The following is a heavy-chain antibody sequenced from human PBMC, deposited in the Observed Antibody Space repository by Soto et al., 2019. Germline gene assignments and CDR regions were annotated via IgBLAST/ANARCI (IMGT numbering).Heavy chain of an antibody. D-gene: IGHD2-2*02. V-gene: IGHV1-18*01. CDR2: INVYTGDA. Sequence: VASVKVSCKASGYTFTSYGITWVRQAPGQGLEWMGWINVYTGDANYAQELQGRVTMSTDTSTSTAYMELRSLRSDDTAVYFFVINLQVVPAALPALEAFDIWGQGTMVTVSS. CDR1: GYTFTSYG. CDR3: VINLQVVPAALPALEAFDI. J-gene: IGHJ3*02.